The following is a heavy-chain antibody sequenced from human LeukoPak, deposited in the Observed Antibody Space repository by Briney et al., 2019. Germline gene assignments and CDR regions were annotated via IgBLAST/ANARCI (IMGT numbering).Heavy chain of an antibody. CDR2: INSDGSST. V-gene: IGHV3-74*01. D-gene: IGHD2-21*01. CDR3: GTDMVKGY. CDR1: GFTFSSYW. J-gene: IGHJ4*02. Sequence: GGALRLSCAVSGFTFSSYWMHWVRQAPGKGLVWVSRINSDGSSTNYADSVKGRFTISRDNAKNTLYLQMNSLRAEDAAVYYCGTDMVKGYWGQGTLSTVAS.